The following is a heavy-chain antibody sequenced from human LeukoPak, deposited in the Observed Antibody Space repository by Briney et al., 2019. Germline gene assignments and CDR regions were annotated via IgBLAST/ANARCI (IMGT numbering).Heavy chain of an antibody. CDR3: ARAAVGATWCNWFDP. Sequence: GGXLRLSCAASGFTFSSYSMNWVSQAPGKGLEWVSSISSSSSYIYYADSVKGRFTISRDNAKNSLCLQMNSLRAEDTAVYYCARAAVGATWCNWFDPWGQGTLVTVSS. D-gene: IGHD1-26*01. V-gene: IGHV3-21*01. J-gene: IGHJ5*02. CDR1: GFTFSSYS. CDR2: ISSSSSYI.